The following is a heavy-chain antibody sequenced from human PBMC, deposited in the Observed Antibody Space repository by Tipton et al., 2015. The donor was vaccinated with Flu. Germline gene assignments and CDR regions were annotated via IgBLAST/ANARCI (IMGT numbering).Heavy chain of an antibody. CDR2: IYPSGTT. CDR1: SGSIRSTNYF. CDR3: ARALYSSNWYGSVWLDP. J-gene: IGHJ5*02. V-gene: IGHV4-39*07. Sequence: TLSLTCTVSSGSIRSTNYFCAWIRQPPGKRLELIGSIYPSGTTYYNPSLKSRVTISVDTSKSQFSLKLSSVTAADTAVYFCARALYSSNWYGSVWLDPWGQGTQVTVSS. D-gene: IGHD6-13*01.